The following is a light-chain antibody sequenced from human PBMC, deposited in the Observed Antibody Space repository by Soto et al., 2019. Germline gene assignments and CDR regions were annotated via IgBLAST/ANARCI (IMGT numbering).Light chain of an antibody. V-gene: IGKV3-20*01. CDR2: AAS. J-gene: IGKJ1*01. CDR3: QQYGSPPWA. Sequence: IVLTQSPGTLSLSPGERATLSCRASQSVGSNFLAWYQQKRGQAPRILIYAASNRASGIPDRFSGSGSGSDFTLTISRLEPEDFAVHYCQQYGSPPWAFGQGTRVEI. CDR1: QSVGSNF.